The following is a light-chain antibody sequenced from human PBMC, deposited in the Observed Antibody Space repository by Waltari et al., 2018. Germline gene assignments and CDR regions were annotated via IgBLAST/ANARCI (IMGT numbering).Light chain of an antibody. CDR3: MQALHSIT. Sequence: DVVLTQSPLSLPVTPGEPASISCRSSQSLLHSSGYNYLDWYLQKPGQSPQLLIYLGSSLASGVPDRFTGSGSGTDFTLRITRVEAEDVGLYYCMQALHSITFGQGTRLEIK. CDR1: QSLLHSSGYNY. V-gene: IGKV2-28*01. CDR2: LGS. J-gene: IGKJ5*01.